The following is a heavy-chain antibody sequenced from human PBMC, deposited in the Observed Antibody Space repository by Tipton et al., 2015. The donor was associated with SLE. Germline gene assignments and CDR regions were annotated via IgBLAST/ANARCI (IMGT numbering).Heavy chain of an antibody. CDR3: ARHLNYNRGWFDP. J-gene: IGHJ5*02. CDR1: GGSISSYY. D-gene: IGHD5-24*01. CDR2: IYTSGST. Sequence: GLVKPSETLSLTCTVSGGSISSYYWSWIRQPPGKGLEWIGYIYTSGSTNYNPSLKSRVTISVDTSKNQFSLKLSSVTAADTAVYYCARHLNYNRGWFDPWGQGTLVTVSS. V-gene: IGHV4-4*09.